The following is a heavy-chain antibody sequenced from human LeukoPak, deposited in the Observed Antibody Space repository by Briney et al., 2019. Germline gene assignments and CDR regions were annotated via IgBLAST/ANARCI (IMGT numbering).Heavy chain of an antibody. CDR2: IGTSTTTI. CDR1: GFTFSTYS. D-gene: IGHD2-8*01. J-gene: IGHJ3*01. V-gene: IGHV3-48*01. CDR3: ARALRPYCTNGICSLAPNAFAF. Sequence: PGGSLRLSCAASGFTFSTYSMNWVRQAPGKGLEWVSYIGTSTTTISYADSVKGRFTISRDNAKNSLYLQMNSLRVEDTAVYYCARALRPYCTNGICSLAPNAFAFWGQGTMVTVSS.